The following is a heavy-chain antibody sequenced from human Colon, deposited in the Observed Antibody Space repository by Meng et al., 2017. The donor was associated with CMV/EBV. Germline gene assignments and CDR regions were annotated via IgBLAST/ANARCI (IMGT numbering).Heavy chain of an antibody. V-gene: IGHV1-2*02. Sequence: ASVKVSCKASGYTFTGYYMHWVRQAPGQGLEWMGWINPNSGGTNYAQKFQGRVTMTRDTSISTAYMELSRLRSDDTAVYYCARDYDIWSGYCLYGMDVWGQGTTVTVSS. CDR1: GYTFTGYY. D-gene: IGHD3-3*01. J-gene: IGHJ6*02. CDR2: INPNSGGT. CDR3: ARDYDIWSGYCLYGMDV.